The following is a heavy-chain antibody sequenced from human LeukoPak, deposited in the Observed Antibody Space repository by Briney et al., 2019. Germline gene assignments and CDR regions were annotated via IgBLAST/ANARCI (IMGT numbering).Heavy chain of an antibody. CDR1: GLTFDDYA. J-gene: IGHJ4*02. V-gene: IGHV3-9*01. Sequence: GGSLRLSCTVSGLTFDDYAMPWVRQAPGKGLEWVSGISWNSGRIGYADSVKGRFTISRDNAKNSLYLQMNSLRAEDTALYYCAKGYSSGWYYFDYWGQGTLVTVSS. CDR2: ISWNSGRI. CDR3: AKGYSSGWYYFDY. D-gene: IGHD6-19*01.